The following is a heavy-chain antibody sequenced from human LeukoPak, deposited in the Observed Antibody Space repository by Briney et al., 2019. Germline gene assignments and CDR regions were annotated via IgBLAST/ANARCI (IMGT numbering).Heavy chain of an antibody. CDR2: IIPIFGTA. D-gene: IGHD1-26*01. Sequence: SVKVSCKASGGTFSSYAISWVRQAPGQGLEWMGGIIPIFGTANYAQKFQGRVTITRNTSISTAYMELSSLRSEDTAVYYCARGGGKRWELLYLPTGFWFDPWGQGTLVTVSS. CDR3: ARGGGKRWELLYLPTGFWFDP. V-gene: IGHV1-69*05. CDR1: GGTFSSYA. J-gene: IGHJ5*02.